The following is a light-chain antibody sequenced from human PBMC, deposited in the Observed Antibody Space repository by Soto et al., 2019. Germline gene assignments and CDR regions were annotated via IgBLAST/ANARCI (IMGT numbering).Light chain of an antibody. CDR2: GTS. CDR1: QSISRSY. Sequence: EIVLTQSPGTLSMSTGERATLSCRASQSISRSYLGWYQQKPGQAPRLLIYGTSTRATGTPARFSGSGSGTEFTLTITSLQSEDFALYYCQQYHNLWTFGQGTKVDIK. V-gene: IGKV3D-7*01. CDR3: QQYHNLWT. J-gene: IGKJ1*01.